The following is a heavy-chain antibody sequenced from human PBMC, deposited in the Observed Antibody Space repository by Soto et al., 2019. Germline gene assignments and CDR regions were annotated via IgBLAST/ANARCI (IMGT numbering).Heavy chain of an antibody. CDR2: IIPIFGTA. CDR3: AGDGVPYPEGWFDP. V-gene: IGHV1-69*01. CDR1: EGTFSSYA. D-gene: IGHD6-6*01. Sequence: QVQLVQSGAEVKKPGSSVKVSCKASEGTFSSYAISWVRQAPGQGLEWMGGIIPIFGTANYAQKFQGRVTITADESTSSAYRELSSLRSEDPGVYYCAGDGVPYPEGWFDPWGKGSLVTVSS. J-gene: IGHJ5*02.